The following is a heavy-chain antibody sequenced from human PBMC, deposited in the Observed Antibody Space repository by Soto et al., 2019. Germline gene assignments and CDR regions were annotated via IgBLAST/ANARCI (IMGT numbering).Heavy chain of an antibody. CDR2: ITPIFGTA. CDR1: GATYNNFA. Sequence: ASVKVSCKASGATYNNFAISWVRQAPGQGLEWMGGITPIFGTANHAQKFQDRVTITADESTSSAYMELSSLRSEDTAIYYCATTVDTASVYYYYGMDVWGQGTTVTVSS. CDR3: ATTVDTASVYYYYGMDV. V-gene: IGHV1-69*13. D-gene: IGHD5-18*01. J-gene: IGHJ6*02.